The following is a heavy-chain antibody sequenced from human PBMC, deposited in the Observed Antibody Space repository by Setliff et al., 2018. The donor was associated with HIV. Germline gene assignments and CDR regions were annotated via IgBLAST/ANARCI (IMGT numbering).Heavy chain of an antibody. J-gene: IGHJ4*02. D-gene: IGHD4-17*01. CDR2: INPNTGGT. V-gene: IGHV1-2*02. CDR1: GYTFTDYY. CDR3: TRSTTAD. Sequence: ASVKVSCKASGYTFTDYYMHWVRQAPGQGLEWMGWINPNTGGTNYAQKFQGRVTMTRDTSIRTAYMELRMLTSDDTAIYYCTRSTTADWGQGTMVTVSS.